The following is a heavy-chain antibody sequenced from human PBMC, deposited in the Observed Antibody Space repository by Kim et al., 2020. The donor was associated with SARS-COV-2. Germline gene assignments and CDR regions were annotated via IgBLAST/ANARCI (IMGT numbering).Heavy chain of an antibody. CDR2: IYYSGST. CDR1: GGSITSSRYY. Sequence: SETLSLTCTVSGGSITSSRYYWGWMRQPPGKGLEWIGSIYYSGSTYYNPSLTSRVTISLDTSKNQFSLKLSSVTAADTAVYYCARTYSPTYCTGDCLRFDFWGQGTLVTVSS. J-gene: IGHJ4*02. CDR3: ARTYSPTYCTGDCLRFDF. V-gene: IGHV4-39*01. D-gene: IGHD2-8*02.